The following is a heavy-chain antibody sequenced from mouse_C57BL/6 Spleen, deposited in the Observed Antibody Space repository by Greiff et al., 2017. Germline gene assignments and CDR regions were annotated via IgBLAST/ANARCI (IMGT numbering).Heavy chain of an antibody. J-gene: IGHJ4*01. V-gene: IGHV1-15*01. CDR1: GYTFTDYE. CDR2: IGPETGGT. CDR3: TREKDAMDY. Sequence: QVQLQQSGAELVRPGASVTLSCKASGYTFTDYEMHWVKQTPVHGLEWIGAIGPETGGTAYNQKFKGKAILTADKSSSTAYMELRSLTSEDSAVYYCTREKDAMDYWGQGTSVTVSS.